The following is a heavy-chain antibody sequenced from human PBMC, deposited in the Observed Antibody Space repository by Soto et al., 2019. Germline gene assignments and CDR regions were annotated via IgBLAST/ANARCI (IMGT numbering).Heavy chain of an antibody. CDR1: GYTFTSYG. D-gene: IGHD4-17*01. Sequence: QVRLVQSGAAVKKPGASVKVSCKASGYTFTSYGISWVRQAPGQGREWMGWISAYNGNTNYAQKLQGRVTMTTGTSTGTASMELRSRRYDDTAVYYGARAGANYGDYVSNDAFDLWGQGTMVTVSS. J-gene: IGHJ3*01. CDR3: ARAGANYGDYVSNDAFDL. V-gene: IGHV1-18*01. CDR2: ISAYNGNT.